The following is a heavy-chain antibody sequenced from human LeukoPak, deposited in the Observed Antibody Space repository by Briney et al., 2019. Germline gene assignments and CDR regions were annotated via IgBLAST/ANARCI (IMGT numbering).Heavy chain of an antibody. J-gene: IGHJ4*02. CDR2: INPYSAVT. CDR1: GYTFTGYY. V-gene: IGHV1-2*02. D-gene: IGHD2/OR15-2a*01. CDR3: ARVYNTISDYYDY. Sequence: ASVKVSCKASGYTFTGYYIHWVRQAPGHGLEWMGWINPYSAVTNYAQKFQGRVTMTRDTSISTAYMELSRLRSDDTAVYYCARVYNTISDYYDYWGQGTLVTVSS.